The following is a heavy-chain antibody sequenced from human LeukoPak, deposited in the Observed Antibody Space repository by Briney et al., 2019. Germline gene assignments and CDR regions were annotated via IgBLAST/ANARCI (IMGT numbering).Heavy chain of an antibody. D-gene: IGHD1-1*01. CDR3: AKGNWNPGY. V-gene: IGHV3-30*18. CDR1: GFTFSSYG. CDR2: ISHDGSNK. Sequence: GGSLRLSCAASGFTFSSYGMHWVRQAPGKGLEWVAVISHDGSNKYYGDSVKGRFTISRDNSKNTLYLQMNNLRADDTALYYCAKGNWNPGYWGQGTLVTVPS. J-gene: IGHJ4*02.